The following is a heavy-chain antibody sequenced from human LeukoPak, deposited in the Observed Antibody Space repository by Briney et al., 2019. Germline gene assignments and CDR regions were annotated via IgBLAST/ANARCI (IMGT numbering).Heavy chain of an antibody. CDR3: ATNFAPGNWFDP. D-gene: IGHD3-10*01. V-gene: IGHV4-4*07. CDR2: ISGSGTI. Sequence: PSETLSLTCTVSGGSINSYWSWIRQPAGKGLEWIGRISGSGTITYNPALQSRLSISIDTSKNKFSLKLMTVTAADTAVYYCATNFAPGNWFDPWGQGTLVTVSS. J-gene: IGHJ5*02. CDR1: GGSINSY.